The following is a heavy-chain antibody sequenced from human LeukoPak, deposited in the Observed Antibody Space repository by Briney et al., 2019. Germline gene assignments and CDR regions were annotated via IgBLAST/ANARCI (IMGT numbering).Heavy chain of an antibody. CDR3: AKDLGPGSMATSPGFDY. J-gene: IGHJ4*02. V-gene: IGHV3-9*01. Sequence: GGSLRLSCAASGFTFDDYAMHWVRQAPGKGLEWVSGISWNSGSIGYADSVKGRFTISRDNAKTSLYLQMSSLRAEDTALYYCAKDLGPGSMATSPGFDYWGQGTLVTVSS. CDR2: ISWNSGSI. CDR1: GFTFDDYA. D-gene: IGHD5-24*01.